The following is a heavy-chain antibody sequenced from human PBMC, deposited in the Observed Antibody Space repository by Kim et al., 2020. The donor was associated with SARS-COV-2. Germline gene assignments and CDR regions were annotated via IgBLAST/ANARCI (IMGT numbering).Heavy chain of an antibody. V-gene: IGHV3-72*01. CDR1: GFTFSDYY. CDR2: IRNEAKSHTT. D-gene: IGHD1-26*01. Sequence: GGSLRLSCAASGFTFSDYYMEWVRQAPGKGLEWVGRIRNEAKSHTTEYAASIKGRFTVSRDDSKNSLYLQMNSLKTEDTAVHYWARGGRSGSYFDYWGQGTLVTVSS. J-gene: IGHJ4*02. CDR3: ARGGRSGSYFDY.